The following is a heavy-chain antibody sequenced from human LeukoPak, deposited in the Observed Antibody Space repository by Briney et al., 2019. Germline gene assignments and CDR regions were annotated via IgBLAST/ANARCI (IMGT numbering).Heavy chain of an antibody. J-gene: IGHJ4*02. CDR2: IWYDGANR. V-gene: IGHV3-33*01. D-gene: IGHD2-15*01. CDR1: GFSFSSYG. Sequence: GGSLRLSCAASGFSFSSYGMHWVRQAPGKGLEWVAVIWYDGANRYYADSVNGRFTVSRDNSKNTLYLQMSSLRAEDTAVYYCARDTVAAPNPYYFDYWGQGTLVTVSS. CDR3: ARDTVAAPNPYYFDY.